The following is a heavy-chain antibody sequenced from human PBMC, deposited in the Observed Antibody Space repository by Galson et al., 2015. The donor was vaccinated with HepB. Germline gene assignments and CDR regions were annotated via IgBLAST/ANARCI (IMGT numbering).Heavy chain of an antibody. CDR1: GGSISSGDYY. CDR2: IYYSGST. D-gene: IGHD4-23*01. Sequence: TLSLTCTVSGGSISSGDYYWSWIRQPPGKGLEWIGYIYYSGSTYYNPSLKSRVTISADTSKNQFSLKLSSVTAADTAVYYCARDKYGGHGGVDYWGQGTLVTVSS. CDR3: ARDKYGGHGGVDY. V-gene: IGHV4-30-4*01. J-gene: IGHJ4*02.